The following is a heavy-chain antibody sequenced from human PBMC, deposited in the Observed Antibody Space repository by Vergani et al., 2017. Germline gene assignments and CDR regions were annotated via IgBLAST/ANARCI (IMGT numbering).Heavy chain of an antibody. V-gene: IGHV1-46*01. D-gene: IGHD3-3*01. CDR3: ARESDYDFWSGYYGYFDY. Sequence: QVQLVQSGAEVKKPGASVKVSCKASGYTFTSYYMHWVRQAPGQGLEWMGIINPSGGSTSYAQKFQGRVTMTTDTSTSTAYMELRSLRSDDTAVYYCARESDYDFWSGYYGYFDYWGQGTLVTVSS. CDR1: GYTFTSYY. J-gene: IGHJ4*02. CDR2: INPSGGST.